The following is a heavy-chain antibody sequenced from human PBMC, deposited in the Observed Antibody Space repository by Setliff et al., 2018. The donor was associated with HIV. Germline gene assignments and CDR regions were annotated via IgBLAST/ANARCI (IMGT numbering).Heavy chain of an antibody. CDR1: GFTVSGYY. CDR3: ARVRLYNTALDY. J-gene: IGHJ4*02. D-gene: IGHD3-3*01. V-gene: IGHV3-66*02. Sequence: LRLSCAASGFTVSGYYMAWVRQAPGKGLEWVSTIYSGGSTYHADSVKGRFTLSRDSSKNTLSLQMNSLRPEDTAVYYCARVRLYNTALDYWGQGTLVTVSS. CDR2: IYSGGST.